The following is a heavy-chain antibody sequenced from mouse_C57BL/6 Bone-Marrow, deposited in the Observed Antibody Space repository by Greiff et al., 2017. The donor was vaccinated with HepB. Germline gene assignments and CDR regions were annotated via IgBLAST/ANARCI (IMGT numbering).Heavy chain of an antibody. CDR3: TRERLDYGSSYDYYAMDY. Sequence: EVHLVESGEGLVKPGGSLKLSCAASGFTFSSYAMSWVRQTPEKRLEWVAYISSGGDYIYYADTVKGRFTISRDNARNTLYLQMSSLKSEDTAMYYCTRERLDYGSSYDYYAMDYWGQGTSVTVSS. J-gene: IGHJ4*01. CDR2: ISSGGDYI. CDR1: GFTFSSYA. V-gene: IGHV5-9-1*02. D-gene: IGHD1-1*01.